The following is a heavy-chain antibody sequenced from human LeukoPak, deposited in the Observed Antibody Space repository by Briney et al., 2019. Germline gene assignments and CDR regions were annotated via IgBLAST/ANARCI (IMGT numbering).Heavy chain of an antibody. CDR2: IYYSGGT. D-gene: IGHD1-26*01. CDR1: GGAISTYY. J-gene: IGHJ5*02. CDR3: ARDLVGATGWFDP. V-gene: IGHV4-59*12. Sequence: PSETLSLTCTVSGGAISTYYWNWIRQPPGKGLEWIGYIYYSGGTNYNSSLKSRVTISVDTSKNQFSLKLRSVTAADTAVYYCARDLVGATGWFDPWGQGTLVTVSS.